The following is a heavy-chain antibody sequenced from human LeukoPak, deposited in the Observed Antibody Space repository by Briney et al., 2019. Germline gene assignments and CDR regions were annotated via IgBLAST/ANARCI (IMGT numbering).Heavy chain of an antibody. Sequence: PSETLSLTCTVSGGSISSSSYYWGWIRQPPGKGLEWIGSIYYSGSTYYNPSLKSRVTISVDTSKNQFSLKLSSVTAADTAVYYCARDVLWGSGWFDPWGQGTLVTVSS. CDR2: IYYSGST. J-gene: IGHJ5*02. D-gene: IGHD3-16*01. V-gene: IGHV4-39*07. CDR1: GGSISSSSYY. CDR3: ARDVLWGSGWFDP.